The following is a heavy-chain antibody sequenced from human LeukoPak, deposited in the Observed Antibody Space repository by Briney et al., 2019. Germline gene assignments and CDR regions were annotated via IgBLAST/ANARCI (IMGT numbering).Heavy chain of an antibody. CDR2: ISSSSSYI. D-gene: IGHD2-2*01. CDR3: ASDIVVVPAAIRDY. V-gene: IGHV3-21*01. J-gene: IGHJ4*02. CDR1: GFTFSSHS. Sequence: GGSLRLSCAASGFTFSSHSMNWVRQAPGKGLEWVSSISSSSSYIYYADSVKGRFTISRDNAKNSLYLQMNSLRAEDTAVYYCASDIVVVPAAIRDYWGQGTLVTVSS.